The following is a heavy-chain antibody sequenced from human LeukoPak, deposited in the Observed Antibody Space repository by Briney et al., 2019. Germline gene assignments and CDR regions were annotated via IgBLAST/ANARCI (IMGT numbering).Heavy chain of an antibody. D-gene: IGHD5-18*01. CDR3: ARTYVDTAMIDAFDI. J-gene: IGHJ3*02. Sequence: GGSLRLSCAASGLLVSGNYMSWVRQAPGKGLEWVSVLYRGGTTYYADSVKGRFTISRDNSKNTLYLQMNSLRAEDTALYYCARTYVDTAMIDAFDIWGQGTMVTVSS. V-gene: IGHV3-53*01. CDR2: LYRGGTT. CDR1: GLLVSGNY.